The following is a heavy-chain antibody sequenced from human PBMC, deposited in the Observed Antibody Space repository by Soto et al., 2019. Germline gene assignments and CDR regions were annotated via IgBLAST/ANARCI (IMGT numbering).Heavy chain of an antibody. V-gene: IGHV3-33*01. CDR1: GFTFSSYG. CDR3: VRDATDIVVVPAAENYYYYGMDV. CDR2: IWYDGSNK. Sequence: QVQLVESGGGVVQPGRSLRLSCAASGFTFSSYGMHWVRQAPGKGLEWVVVIWYDGSNKYYADSVKGRFTISRDNSKNTLYLQMNSLRAEDTAVYYCVRDATDIVVVPAAENYYYYGMDVWGQGTTVTVSS. D-gene: IGHD2-2*01. J-gene: IGHJ6*02.